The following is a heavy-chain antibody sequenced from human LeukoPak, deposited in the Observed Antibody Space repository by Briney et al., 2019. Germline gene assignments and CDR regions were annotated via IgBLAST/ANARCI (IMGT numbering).Heavy chain of an antibody. J-gene: IGHJ5*02. CDR1: GGSISSGDYY. CDR3: ARDVPRGVNWLDP. V-gene: IGHV4-61*03. Sequence: SETLSLTCTVSGGSISSGDYYWSWIRQPPGKGLEWIGYIYYNGNSKYNPSLQSRVTLSVDTSKNHFSLRLTSVTAADTAVYYCARDVPRGVNWLDPWGQGTLVTVSS. D-gene: IGHD2-2*01. CDR2: IYYNGNS.